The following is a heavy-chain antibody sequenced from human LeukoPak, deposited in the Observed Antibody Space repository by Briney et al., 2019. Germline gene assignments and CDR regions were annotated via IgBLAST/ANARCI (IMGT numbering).Heavy chain of an antibody. V-gene: IGHV3-21*01. Sequence: PGGSLRLSCAASGFTFSRYSMNWVRQAPGKGLEWVSSITSSSSYIYYADSVKGRFTISRDNAKNSLYLQMNSLRAEDTAVYYCASESHGDGSGSYYPNWFDPWGQGTLVTVSS. D-gene: IGHD3-10*01. CDR2: ITSSSSYI. J-gene: IGHJ5*02. CDR1: GFTFSRYS. CDR3: ASESHGDGSGSYYPNWFDP.